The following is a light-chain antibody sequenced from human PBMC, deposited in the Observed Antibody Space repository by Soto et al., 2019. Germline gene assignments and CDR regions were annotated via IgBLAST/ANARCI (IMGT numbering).Light chain of an antibody. J-gene: IGKJ5*01. V-gene: IGKV3D-20*02. CDR2: GAS. Sequence: EIVLTQSPGTLSLSPGERATLSCRASQSVTSRYLAWYQQKPGQAPRLLIYGASNRATGIPERFSGSRSGTDFTLTISSLEPEDFGVYFCHQRNKFGQGTRLEIK. CDR3: HQRNK. CDR1: QSVTSRY.